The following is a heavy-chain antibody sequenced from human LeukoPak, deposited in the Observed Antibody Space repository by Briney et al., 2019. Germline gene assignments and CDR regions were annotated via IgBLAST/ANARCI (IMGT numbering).Heavy chain of an antibody. CDR2: IYHSGST. D-gene: IGHD2-15*01. Sequence: PSETLSLTCTVSGYPISGGYFWGWIRQPPGKGLEWIASIYHSGSTYYNPSLKSRLTISVDTSKNQISLKLSSMTAADTAVYYCARAPGYRSGGSCYAYYMDVWGKGTTVTVSS. CDR3: ARAPGYRSGGSCYAYYMDV. CDR1: GYPISGGYF. J-gene: IGHJ6*03. V-gene: IGHV4-38-2*02.